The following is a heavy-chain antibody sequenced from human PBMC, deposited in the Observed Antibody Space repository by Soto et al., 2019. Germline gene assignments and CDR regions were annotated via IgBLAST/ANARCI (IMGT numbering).Heavy chain of an antibody. J-gene: IGHJ4*02. CDR3: ASVDTAMVKVFDY. CDR1: GGSISSGDYY. Sequence: QVQLQESGPGLVKPSQTLSLTCTVSGGSISSGDYYWSWIRQPPGKGLEWIGYIYYSGSTYYNPSLKSRVTTSVDTSKNPFSLKLSSVTAADTAVYYCASVDTAMVKVFDYWGQGTLVTVSS. D-gene: IGHD5-18*01. CDR2: IYYSGST. V-gene: IGHV4-30-4*01.